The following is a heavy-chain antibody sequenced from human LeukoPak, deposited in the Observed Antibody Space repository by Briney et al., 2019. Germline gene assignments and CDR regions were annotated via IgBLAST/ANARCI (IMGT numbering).Heavy chain of an antibody. D-gene: IGHD1-26*01. CDR3: AKDRGSYPDY. CDR2: ISGDGNST. Sequence: GGSLRLSGAASGFTFDDYGMHWVRQAPGKGLEWVSLISGDGNSTYYADSVKGRFTISRDNSKNSLYLQMNSLRGEDTALYYCAKDRGSYPDYWGQGALVTVSS. V-gene: IGHV3-43*02. J-gene: IGHJ4*02. CDR1: GFTFDDYG.